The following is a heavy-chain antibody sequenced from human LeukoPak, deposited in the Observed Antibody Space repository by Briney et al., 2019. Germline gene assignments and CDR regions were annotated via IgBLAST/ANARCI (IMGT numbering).Heavy chain of an antibody. D-gene: IGHD2-21*01. V-gene: IGHV3-9*01. CDR1: GFAFDDYA. J-gene: IGHJ4*02. CDR3: AREYSLDY. CDR2: ISWNSGSI. Sequence: PGGSLRLSCAASGFAFDDYAMHWVRQAPGKGLEWVSGISWNSGSIGYADSVKGRFTISRDNAKNSLYLQMNSLRAEDTAVYYCAREYSLDYWGQGTLVTVSS.